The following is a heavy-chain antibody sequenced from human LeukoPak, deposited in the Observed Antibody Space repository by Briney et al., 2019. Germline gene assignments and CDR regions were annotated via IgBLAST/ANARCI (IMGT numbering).Heavy chain of an antibody. CDR2: IIPILGIA. CDR1: GYTFTSYG. D-gene: IGHD2-15*01. Sequence: SVKVSCKASGYTFTSYGISWVRQAPGQGLEWMGRIIPILGIANYAQKFQGRVTITADKSTSTAYMELSSLRSEDTAVYYCARVVVVAANCYGMDVWGQGTTVTVSS. CDR3: ARVVVVAANCYGMDV. J-gene: IGHJ6*02. V-gene: IGHV1-69*04.